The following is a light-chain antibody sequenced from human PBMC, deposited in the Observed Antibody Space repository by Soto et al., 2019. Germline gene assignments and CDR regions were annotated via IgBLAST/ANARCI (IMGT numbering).Light chain of an antibody. CDR3: QYYHNRDRI. CDR2: DDN. Sequence: NFMLTQPHSVSESPGKTVTISCTRSSGSISSTYVQWYQQRPGSAPTSVIYDDNQRPSGVPDRFSGSIDSSSNSASLTISGLKTEDDADYYCQYYHNRDRIFGGGTKLTVL. CDR1: SGSISSTY. J-gene: IGLJ2*01. V-gene: IGLV6-57*04.